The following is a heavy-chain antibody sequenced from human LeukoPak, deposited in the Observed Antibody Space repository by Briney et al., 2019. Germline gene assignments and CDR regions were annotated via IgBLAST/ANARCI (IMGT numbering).Heavy chain of an antibody. J-gene: IGHJ4*02. Sequence: SETLSLTCAVYGGSFSGYYWSWIRQPPGKGLEWIGEINHSGSTNYNPSLKSRVTISVDRSKNQFSLKLSSVTAADTAVYYCARGTTVTASFDYWGQGTLVTVSS. V-gene: IGHV4-34*01. CDR2: INHSGST. CDR1: GGSFSGYY. CDR3: ARGTTVTASFDY. D-gene: IGHD4-17*01.